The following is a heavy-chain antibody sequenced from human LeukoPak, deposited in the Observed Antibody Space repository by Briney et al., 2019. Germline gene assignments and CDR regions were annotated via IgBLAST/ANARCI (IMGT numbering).Heavy chain of an antibody. CDR1: GFTFSNYW. J-gene: IGHJ3*01. CDR2: IDEDGSET. V-gene: IGHV3-7*01. CDR3: VRYGRRANDQPFDV. D-gene: IGHD1-1*01. Sequence: GGSLRLSCEVSGFTFSNYWMMWVRQAPGKGLEWVASIDEDGSETNYLDSVTGRFTVSRDHAENLLFLQMNSLRAEDTAVYYCVRYGRRANDQPFDVWGQGTMVTVSS.